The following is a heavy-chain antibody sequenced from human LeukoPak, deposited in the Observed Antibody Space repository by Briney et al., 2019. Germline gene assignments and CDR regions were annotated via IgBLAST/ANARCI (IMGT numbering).Heavy chain of an antibody. CDR3: ARVYDYGDYRNFDAFDM. V-gene: IGHV3-30-3*01. J-gene: IGHJ3*02. CDR1: GFTFSAYA. CDR2: ISHAGNNK. Sequence: GGSLRLSCVASGFTFSAYALHWVRQAPGKGLEWVAAISHAGNNKYYIDSVKGRFTISRDDSKNMLYLQMNSLRTEDMAMYYCARVYDYGDYRNFDAFDMWGQGTMVTVSS. D-gene: IGHD4-17*01.